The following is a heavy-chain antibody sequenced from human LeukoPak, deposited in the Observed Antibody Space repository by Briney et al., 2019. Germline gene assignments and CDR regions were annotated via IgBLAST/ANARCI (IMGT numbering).Heavy chain of an antibody. CDR3: ARGRGYSYGLYRSEIDY. CDR2: MNPNSGNT. V-gene: IGHV1-8*01. Sequence: GASVKVSCKASGYTFTSYGINGVRQATGQGLERMGWMNPNSGNTGYAQKFQGRVTMTRNTSISTAYMELGSLRSEDTAVYYCARGRGYSYGLYRSEIDYWGQGTLVTVSS. CDR1: GYTFTSYG. D-gene: IGHD5-18*01. J-gene: IGHJ4*02.